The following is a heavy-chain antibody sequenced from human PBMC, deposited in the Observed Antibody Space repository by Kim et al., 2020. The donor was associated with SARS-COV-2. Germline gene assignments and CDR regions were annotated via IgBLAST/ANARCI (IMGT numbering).Heavy chain of an antibody. V-gene: IGHV3-30*03. J-gene: IGHJ6*03. CDR3: ARDKQTGRYYIDV. Sequence: YADSVKGRFTSSRDNARNTVYRKMDSLGRGDTVVYYCARDKQTGRYYIDVWGKGTTVTVSS.